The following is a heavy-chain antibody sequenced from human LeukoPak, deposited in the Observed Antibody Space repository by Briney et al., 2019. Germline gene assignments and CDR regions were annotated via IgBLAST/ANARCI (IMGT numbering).Heavy chain of an antibody. D-gene: IGHD6-13*01. CDR1: GFTVSSDY. CDR3: ARVRVGGIAAAGPQYYFDY. V-gene: IGHV3-53*04. Sequence: PGGSLRLSCAASGFTVSSDYMSWVRQAPGKGLEWVSVIYSGGSTYYADPVKGRFTISRHNSKNTLYLQMNSLRAEDTAVYYCARVRVGGIAAAGPQYYFDYWGQGTLVTVSS. J-gene: IGHJ4*02. CDR2: IYSGGST.